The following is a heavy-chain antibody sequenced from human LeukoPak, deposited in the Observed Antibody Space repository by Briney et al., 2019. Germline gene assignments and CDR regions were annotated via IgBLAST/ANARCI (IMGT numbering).Heavy chain of an antibody. J-gene: IGHJ4*02. CDR1: GYTFIDYT. D-gene: IGHD6-13*01. CDR2: INGGSGNT. Sequence: GASVKVSCKASGYTFIDYTMHWLRQAPGQRLDWMGWINGGSGNTKYSPEFQGRVTITRDTSASTAYMELSSLRSEDTAVYYCAREPSLAAAGTFDYWGQGTLVTVSS. CDR3: AREPSLAAAGTFDY. V-gene: IGHV1-3*01.